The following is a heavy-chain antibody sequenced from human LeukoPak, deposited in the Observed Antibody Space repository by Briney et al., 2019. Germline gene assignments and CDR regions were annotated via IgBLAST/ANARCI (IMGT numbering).Heavy chain of an antibody. V-gene: IGHV4-34*01. CDR2: GDHTGGT. Sequence: PSETLSLTCAVYGGSFTGYYWSWIRQPPGKGLEWIGEGDHTGGTKYNPSLKSRVTISADSSKNQFSLKWYSDCAKNGQRGFSFDPWGQGTLVIVAS. J-gene: IGHJ5*02. CDR1: GGSFTGYY. CDR3: FDP. D-gene: IGHD3-16*01.